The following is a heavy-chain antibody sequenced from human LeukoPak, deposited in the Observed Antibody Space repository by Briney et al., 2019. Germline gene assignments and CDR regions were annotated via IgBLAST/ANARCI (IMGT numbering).Heavy chain of an antibody. CDR3: ARDMEGATSDY. CDR2: MNPNSGNT. D-gene: IGHD5-12*01. J-gene: IGHJ4*02. Sequence: ASVKVSCEASRYTFTSYVINWVRQATGQGLEWMGWMNPNSGNTGYAQKFQGRVTMTRNTSISTAYMELISLRSEDTAVYYCARDMEGATSDYWGQGTLVTVSS. CDR1: RYTFTSYV. V-gene: IGHV1-8*01.